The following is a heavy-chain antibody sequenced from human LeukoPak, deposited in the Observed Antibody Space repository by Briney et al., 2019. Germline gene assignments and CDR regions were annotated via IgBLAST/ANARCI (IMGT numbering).Heavy chain of an antibody. V-gene: IGHV1-2*02. CDR1: GYTFTDYY. D-gene: IGHD2-2*01. J-gene: IGHJ4*02. CDR2: INPNSGDT. Sequence: ASVKVSCKASGYTFTDYYMHWVRQAPGQGLEWMGWINPNSGDTHYAQKFQGRVTMTRDTSITTAYMELSRLRSDDTAVYYCAGEGHCTSASCALDYWGQGTLVTVSS. CDR3: AGEGHCTSASCALDY.